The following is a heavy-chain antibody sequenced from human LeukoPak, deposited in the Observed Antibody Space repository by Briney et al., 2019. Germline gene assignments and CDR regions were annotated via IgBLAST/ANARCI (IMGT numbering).Heavy chain of an antibody. CDR2: INSDGSST. D-gene: IGHD3-10*01. Sequence: GGSLRLSCAASGFTFSSYWMHWVRQAPGKGLVWVSHINSDGSSTNYADSVKGRFTISRDNAKNTLYLQMNSLRAEDTAVYYCARESYYYGSGSYSPGWNWFDPWGQGTLVTVSS. CDR1: GFTFSSYW. V-gene: IGHV3-74*01. CDR3: ARESYYYGSGSYSPGWNWFDP. J-gene: IGHJ5*02.